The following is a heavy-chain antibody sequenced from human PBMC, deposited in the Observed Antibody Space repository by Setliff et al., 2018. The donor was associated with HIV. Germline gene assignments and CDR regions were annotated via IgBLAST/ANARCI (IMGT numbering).Heavy chain of an antibody. Sequence: LRLSCAASGFTFSSNAMHWVRQAPGKGLEYVSGISGGADTTNYADSVKGRFTISRDNSKNMVFLQMNSLRGEDTALYFCAKISFDRRASNSGPVYPLFDYWGQGTLVTVSS. CDR1: GFTFSSNA. CDR2: ISGGADTT. D-gene: IGHD3-22*01. V-gene: IGHV3-23*01. J-gene: IGHJ4*02. CDR3: AKISFDRRASNSGPVYPLFDY.